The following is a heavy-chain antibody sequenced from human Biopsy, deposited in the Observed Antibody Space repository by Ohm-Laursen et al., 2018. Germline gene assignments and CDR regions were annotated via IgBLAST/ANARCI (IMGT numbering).Heavy chain of an antibody. CDR2: IYYNGNT. CDR1: GASISSGGFY. J-gene: IGHJ5*02. CDR3: ARERGVPTASRFDP. D-gene: IGHD2-2*01. Sequence: SQTLSLTWTVSGASISSGGFYWGWIRQHPGKGLEWIGYIYYNGNTYYNPSLKRLVSIFRDTSENKISLRLTSVTAADTGVYYCARERGVPTASRFDPWGQGTLVSVSS. V-gene: IGHV4-31*01.